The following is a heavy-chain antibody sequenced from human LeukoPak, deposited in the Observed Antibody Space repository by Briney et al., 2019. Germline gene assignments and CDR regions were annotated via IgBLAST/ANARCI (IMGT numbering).Heavy chain of an antibody. CDR2: IIPIFGTS. CDR3: ARDDGRYFDRLGHDAFDI. V-gene: IGHV1-69*13. D-gene: IGHD3-9*01. Sequence: AASVKVSCKASGGTFSSYAISWVRQAPGQGLEWMGGIIPIFGTSNYAQKFQGRVTITADESTSTAYMELSSLRSEDTAVYYCARDDGRYFDRLGHDAFDIWGQGTLVAVSS. J-gene: IGHJ3*02. CDR1: GGTFSSYA.